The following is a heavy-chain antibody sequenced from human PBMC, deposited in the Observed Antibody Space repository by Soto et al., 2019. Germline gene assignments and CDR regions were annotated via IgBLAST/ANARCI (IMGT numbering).Heavy chain of an antibody. V-gene: IGHV1-18*01. D-gene: IGHD3-10*01. CDR1: AYTFISYG. Sequence: QVQLVQSGAEVKKPGASVKVSCKASAYTFISYGISWVRQAPGQGLEWMGWLNTYNGNTNYAQKFQGRVTMTTDTSTNTAYMELRSLRFDDTAMYYCARRGYGSGSYYKDYWGQGTLVTVS. CDR2: LNTYNGNT. J-gene: IGHJ4*02. CDR3: ARRGYGSGSYYKDY.